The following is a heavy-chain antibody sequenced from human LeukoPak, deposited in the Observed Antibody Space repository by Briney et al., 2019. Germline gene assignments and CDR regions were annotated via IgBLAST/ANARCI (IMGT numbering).Heavy chain of an antibody. CDR3: ARDLRDIVVVVAAHHSYGMDV. V-gene: IGHV3-7*01. CDR2: IKEDGSEK. D-gene: IGHD2-15*01. Sequence: GGSLRLSCAASGFSFSSYWMSWVRQAPGKGPEWVANIKEDGSEKYYVDSVKGRFTISRDNAKNSLYLQMNSLRAEDTAVYYCARDLRDIVVVVAAHHSYGMDVWGQGTTVTVSS. CDR1: GFSFSSYW. J-gene: IGHJ6*02.